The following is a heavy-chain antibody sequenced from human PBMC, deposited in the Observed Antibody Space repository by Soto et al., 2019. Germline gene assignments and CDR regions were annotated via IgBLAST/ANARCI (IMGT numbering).Heavy chain of an antibody. D-gene: IGHD4-17*01. Sequence: QEQLQQWGAGLLKPSETLSLTCVVYGGSFSGYYWSWIRQPPGKGLEWIGEINHSGNTNYNPSLTSRVTISIDTSKNQFSLKLNSVTAADTAVYYFARVPAVTLPWDFIDSWGQGTLVAVSS. CDR1: GGSFSGYY. J-gene: IGHJ4*02. CDR2: INHSGNT. V-gene: IGHV4-34*01. CDR3: ARVPAVTLPWDFIDS.